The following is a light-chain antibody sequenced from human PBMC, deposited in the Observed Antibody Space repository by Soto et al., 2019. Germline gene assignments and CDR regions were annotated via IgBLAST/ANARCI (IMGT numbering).Light chain of an antibody. CDR3: QHYGNWPPRYT. CDR2: GAS. Sequence: EIVMTQSPATLSVSPGEGPTLSCRASQNIRSNLAWYQQKCGQAPRLLIYGASISATGIPARFSGSGSGTEFTLIISSLQSEDFAVYYCQHYGNWPPRYTFGQGTKLEIK. V-gene: IGKV3-15*01. J-gene: IGKJ2*01. CDR1: QNIRSN.